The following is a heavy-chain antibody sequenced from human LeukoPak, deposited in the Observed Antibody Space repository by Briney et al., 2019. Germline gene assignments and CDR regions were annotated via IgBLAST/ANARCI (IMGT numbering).Heavy chain of an antibody. CDR3: ARSLSSGWPGFGY. V-gene: IGHV5-10-1*01. Sequence: GESLRISCKGSGYSFTNYWINWVRQMPGKGPEWRGKIDPSDSYTNYSPSFQGHVTISADKSISTAYLQWSSLKASDTAMYYCARSLSSGWPGFGYWGQGALVTVSS. CDR1: GYSFTNYW. D-gene: IGHD6-19*01. CDR2: IDPSDSYT. J-gene: IGHJ4*02.